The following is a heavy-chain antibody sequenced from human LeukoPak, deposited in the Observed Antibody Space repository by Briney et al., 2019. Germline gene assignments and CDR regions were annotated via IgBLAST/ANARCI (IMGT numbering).Heavy chain of an antibody. Sequence: ASVKVSCKASGYTFTSYDINWVRQATGQGLEWMGWMNPNSGNTGYAQKFQGRVTMTRNTSISTAYMELSSLRSEDTAAYYCARVLSSYSSSWYRLNYYGMDVWGQGTTVTVSS. V-gene: IGHV1-8*01. CDR3: ARVLSSYSSSWYRLNYYGMDV. J-gene: IGHJ6*02. CDR1: GYTFTSYD. D-gene: IGHD6-13*01. CDR2: MNPNSGNT.